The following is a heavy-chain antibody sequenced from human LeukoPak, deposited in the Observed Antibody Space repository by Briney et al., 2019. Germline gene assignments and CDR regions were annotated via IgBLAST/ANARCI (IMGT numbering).Heavy chain of an antibody. J-gene: IGHJ6*02. CDR1: GYTFTSYG. V-gene: IGHV1-18*01. Sequence: ASVKVSCRASGYTFTSYGISWVRQAPGQGLEWMGWISAYNGNTNYAQKLQGRVTMTTDTSTSTVYMELSSLRSEDTAVYYCATLNGMDVWGQGTTVTVSS. CDR2: ISAYNGNT. CDR3: ATLNGMDV.